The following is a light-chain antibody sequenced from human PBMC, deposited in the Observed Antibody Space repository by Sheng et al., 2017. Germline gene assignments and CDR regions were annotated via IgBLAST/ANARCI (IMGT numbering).Light chain of an antibody. CDR1: SSNIGAGYA. CDR3: QSYDYSLSGPV. Sequence: QSVLTQPPSVSGAPGQRITISCTGSSSNIGAGYAVHWYQQLPGTAPKLLIYDNTNRPSGVPDRFSGSKSGTSASLAITGLQAEDEADYYCQSYDYSLSGPVVGGGTKLT. V-gene: IGLV1-40*01. CDR2: DNT. J-gene: IGLJ3*02.